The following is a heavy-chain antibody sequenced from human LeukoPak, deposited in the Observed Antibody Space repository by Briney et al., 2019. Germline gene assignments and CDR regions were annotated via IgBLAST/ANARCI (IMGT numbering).Heavy chain of an antibody. V-gene: IGHV3-23*01. Sequence: PGGSLRLSCATSGFTFGSYAMTWVRQAPGKELEWVSGITGIGGSTYYADSVKGRFTISRDNSKNTLYLQMNSLRGEDTAAYYCAKDAVRGSGRINWFDSWGQGTLVTVSS. CDR3: AKDAVRGSGRINWFDS. CDR1: GFTFGSYA. J-gene: IGHJ5*01. D-gene: IGHD3-10*01. CDR2: ITGIGGST.